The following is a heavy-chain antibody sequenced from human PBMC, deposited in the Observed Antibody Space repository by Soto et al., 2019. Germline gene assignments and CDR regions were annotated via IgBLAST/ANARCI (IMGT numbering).Heavy chain of an antibody. CDR1: GFNFDDYI. CDR2: INWNGGRA. D-gene: IGHD3-16*01. Sequence: VGSLRLSCAASGFNFDDYIMHWVRQRPGEGLEWVSLINWNGGRAYYADSVKGRFTISRDNAKNSLYLQMNGLRIEDTALYYCAKHMGGVSTSRYGMDVWGQGTMVTVSS. J-gene: IGHJ6*02. CDR3: AKHMGGVSTSRYGMDV. V-gene: IGHV3-43*01.